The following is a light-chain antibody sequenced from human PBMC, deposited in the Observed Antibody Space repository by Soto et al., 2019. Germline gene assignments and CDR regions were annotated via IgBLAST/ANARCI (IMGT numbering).Light chain of an antibody. Sequence: DIVMTQSPDSLAVSLGERATINCKSSQSVSYTSGGKNYLAWYQQKPGQPPQLLISWASTRESGVPDRFSGSGCGTDFTLTISSLQAEDVAVYYCQQYYSNSYTFGQGTKLEIK. J-gene: IGKJ2*01. CDR2: WAS. V-gene: IGKV4-1*01. CDR1: QSVSYTSGGKNY. CDR3: QQYYSNSYT.